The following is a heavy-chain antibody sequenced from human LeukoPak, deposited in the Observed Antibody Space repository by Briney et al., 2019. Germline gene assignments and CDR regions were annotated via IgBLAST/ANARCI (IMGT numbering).Heavy chain of an antibody. CDR2: IYTSGST. CDR1: GGSISSDY. J-gene: IGHJ4*02. CDR3: ARDAGHYSSSWYGLDY. V-gene: IGHV4-4*07. D-gene: IGHD6-13*01. Sequence: SETLSLTCTVSGGSISSDYWSWIRQPAGKGLEWIGRIYTSGSTNYNPSLKSRVTMSVDTSKNQFSLKLSSVTAADTAVYYCARDAGHYSSSWYGLDYWGQGTLVTVSS.